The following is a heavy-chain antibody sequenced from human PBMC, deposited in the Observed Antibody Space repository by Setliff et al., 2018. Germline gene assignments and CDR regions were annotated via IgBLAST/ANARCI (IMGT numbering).Heavy chain of an antibody. CDR1: GGTFISYA. V-gene: IGHV1-69*05. CDR3: ARDRGNCSGGSCRRTRIYDAFDI. D-gene: IGHD2-15*01. CDR2: IIPIFGTA. J-gene: IGHJ3*02. Sequence: GVSVKVSCKASGGTFISYAISWVRQAPGQGLQWMGGIIPIFGTANYAQKFQGRVTITTDESTSTAYMELSSLRSEDTALYYCARDRGNCSGGSCRRTRIYDAFDIWGQGTMVTVSS.